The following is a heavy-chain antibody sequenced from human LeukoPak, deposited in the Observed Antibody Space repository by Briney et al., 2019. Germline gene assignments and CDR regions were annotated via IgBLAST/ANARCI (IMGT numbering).Heavy chain of an antibody. V-gene: IGHV3-7*01. CDR1: GFTFSSYW. D-gene: IGHD5-18*01. CDR2: IEQDGSEK. CDR3: ARVGYSYGYGWFDP. J-gene: IGHJ5*02. Sequence: GGSLRLSCAASGFTFSSYWMSWVRQAPGKGLEWVANIEQDGSEKYYVDSVKGRFTISRDNAKNTLYLQMNSLRAEDTAVYYCARVGYSYGYGWFDPWGQGTLVTVSS.